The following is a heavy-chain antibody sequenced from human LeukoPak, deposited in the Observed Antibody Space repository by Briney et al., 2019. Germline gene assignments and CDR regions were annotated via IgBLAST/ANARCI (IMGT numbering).Heavy chain of an antibody. CDR3: ARDGYYDGSGTPGGFDY. V-gene: IGHV4-59*01. J-gene: IGHJ4*02. CDR2: IYYSGST. Sequence: SETLSLTCTVSGGSISSYYWSWIRRPPGKGLEWIGYIYYSGSTHYNPSLKSRVTISVDTSKNQFSLKLSSVTAADTAVYYCARDGYYDGSGTPGGFDYWGQGTLVTVSS. CDR1: GGSISSYY. D-gene: IGHD3-10*01.